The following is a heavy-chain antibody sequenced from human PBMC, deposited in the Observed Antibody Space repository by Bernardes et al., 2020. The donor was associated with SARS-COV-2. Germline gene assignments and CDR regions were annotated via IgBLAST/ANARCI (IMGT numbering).Heavy chain of an antibody. CDR2: ISSSSSYI. D-gene: IGHD3-22*01. J-gene: IGHJ4*02. Sequence: GSLRLSCAASGFTFSSYSMNWVRQAPGKGLEWVSSISSSSSYIYYADSVKGRFTISRDNAKNSLYLQMNSLRAEDTAVYYCARAHTYYYDSSGYGSDYWGQGTLVTVSS. CDR3: ARAHTYYYDSSGYGSDY. CDR1: GFTFSSYS. V-gene: IGHV3-21*01.